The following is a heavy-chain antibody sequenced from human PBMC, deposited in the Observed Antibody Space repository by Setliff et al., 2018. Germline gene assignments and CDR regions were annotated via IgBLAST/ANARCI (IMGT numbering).Heavy chain of an antibody. D-gene: IGHD3-3*01. CDR3: ARWNGSGYFYY. CDR1: GYTFTSYY. V-gene: IGHV1-46*01. J-gene: IGHJ4*02. Sequence: ASVKVSCKASGYTFTSYYMHWVRQAPGQGLEWMGMVNPGGGSSTSTQRFQGRVSITADESTRTAYMELSSLTFEDTAVYYCARWNGSGYFYYWGQGTWVTVSS. CDR2: VNPGGGSS.